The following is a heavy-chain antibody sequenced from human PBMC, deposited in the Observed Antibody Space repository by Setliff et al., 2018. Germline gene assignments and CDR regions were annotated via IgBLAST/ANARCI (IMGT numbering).Heavy chain of an antibody. J-gene: IGHJ3*01. CDR1: GQIFNSYG. CDR2: ISSYNDVT. Sequence: ASVKVSCKASGQIFNSYGISWVRQAPGKGLEWVGWISSYNDVTTYAQRFQGRVTLTKDTSTSAAYMELRSLRSDDSAVYYCAISTLSICSGGSCPNAFDVWGQGTMVTVS. CDR3: AISTLSICSGGSCPNAFDV. D-gene: IGHD2-15*01. V-gene: IGHV1-18*01.